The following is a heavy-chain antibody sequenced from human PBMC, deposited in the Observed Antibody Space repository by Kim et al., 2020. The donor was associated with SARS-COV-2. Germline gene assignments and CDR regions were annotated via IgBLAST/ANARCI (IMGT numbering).Heavy chain of an antibody. J-gene: IGHJ4*02. Sequence: QQFQGRVTMTRDTSTSTVYMELSSLRSEDTAVYYCARDYYDSSGSYYNDYWGQGTLVTVSS. D-gene: IGHD3-22*01. CDR3: ARDYYDSSGSYYNDY. V-gene: IGHV1-46*01.